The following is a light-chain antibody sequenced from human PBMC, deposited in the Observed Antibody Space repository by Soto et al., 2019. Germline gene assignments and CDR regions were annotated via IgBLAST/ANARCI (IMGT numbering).Light chain of an antibody. J-gene: IGKJ2*01. V-gene: IGKV3-20*01. CDR3: LRYGDSPPAYT. CDR2: GAS. CDR1: QSVSSRN. Sequence: EIVLTQSPGTLSLSPGERATLSCRASQSVSSRNLAWYRQKPGQAPRLLIYGASNRATGIPDRFGGSGSGTDFTLTISRLEPEDVAVYYCLRYGDSPPAYTFGQGTRLEIK.